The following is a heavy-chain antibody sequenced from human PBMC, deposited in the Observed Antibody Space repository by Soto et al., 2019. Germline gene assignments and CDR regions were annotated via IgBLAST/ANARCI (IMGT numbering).Heavy chain of an antibody. CDR2: ISYDGSNK. Sequence: QVQLVESGGGVVQPGRSLRLSCAASGFTFSSYAMHWVRQAPGKGLEWVAVISYDGSNKYYADSVKGRFTISRDNSKNTLYLQMNSLRAEDTAVYYCARDIMVGYYYDSSGFDYWGQGTLVTVSS. CDR1: GFTFSSYA. D-gene: IGHD3-22*01. J-gene: IGHJ4*02. V-gene: IGHV3-30-3*01. CDR3: ARDIMVGYYYDSSGFDY.